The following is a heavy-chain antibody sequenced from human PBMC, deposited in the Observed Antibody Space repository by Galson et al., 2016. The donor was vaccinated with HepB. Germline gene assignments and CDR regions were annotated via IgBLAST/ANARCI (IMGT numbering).Heavy chain of an antibody. J-gene: IGHJ6*04. V-gene: IGHV4-39*01. CDR3: ARTLKFRDDYSKNYDYHGMDV. D-gene: IGHD4-11*01. CDR1: GGSISSSSYY. Sequence: TLSLTCTVSGGSISSSSYYWGWIRQPPGRGLEWIGNIYYSGSTYYKPSLKSRVTISADTSKNQFSLKLSSVTAADTAIYYCARTLKFRDDYSKNYDYHGMDVWGKGTTVTVSS. CDR2: IYYSGST.